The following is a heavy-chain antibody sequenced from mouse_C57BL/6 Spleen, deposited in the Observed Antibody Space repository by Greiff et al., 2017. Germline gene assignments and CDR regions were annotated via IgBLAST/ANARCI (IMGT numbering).Heavy chain of an antibody. CDR2: ISYDGSN. D-gene: IGHD2-3*01. CDR1: GYSITSGYY. CDR3: ARDQMIYDGYYEDAMDY. V-gene: IGHV3-6*01. J-gene: IGHJ4*01. Sequence: EVKLLESGPGLVKPSQSLSLTCSVTGYSITSGYYWNWIRQFPGNKLEWMGYISYDGSNNYNPSLKNRISITRDTSKNQFFLKLNSVTTEDTATYYCARDQMIYDGYYEDAMDYWGQGTSVTVSS.